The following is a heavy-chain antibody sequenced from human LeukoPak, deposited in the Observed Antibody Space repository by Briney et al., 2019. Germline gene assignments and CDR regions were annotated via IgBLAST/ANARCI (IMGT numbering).Heavy chain of an antibody. CDR1: GFTFSDHY. CDR3: AKYCGGDCYALDY. Sequence: GGSLRLSCAASGFTFSDHYIDWVRQAPGKGLEWVGRIRNKANSYTTEYAASVKGRFTISRDDSKNSLYLQMNSLKTDDTAVYYCAKYCGGDCYALDYWGQGTLVTVSS. D-gene: IGHD2-21*02. V-gene: IGHV3-72*01. CDR2: IRNKANSYTT. J-gene: IGHJ4*02.